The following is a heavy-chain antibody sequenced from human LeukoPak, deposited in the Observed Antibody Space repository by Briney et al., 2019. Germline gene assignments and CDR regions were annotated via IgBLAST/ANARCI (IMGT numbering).Heavy chain of an antibody. CDR3: ARAPGTIFGVVAYYYGMDV. D-gene: IGHD3-3*01. Sequence: SGTLSLTCAVSGGTISSSNWWSWVRQPPGKGLEWIGEIYHRGSTNYYPSLKCRVTISLDQSKNQFSLKLSSVTAADTAVYYCARAPGTIFGVVAYYYGMDVWGQGTTVTVSS. CDR1: GGTISSSNW. CDR2: IYHRGST. J-gene: IGHJ6*02. V-gene: IGHV4-4*02.